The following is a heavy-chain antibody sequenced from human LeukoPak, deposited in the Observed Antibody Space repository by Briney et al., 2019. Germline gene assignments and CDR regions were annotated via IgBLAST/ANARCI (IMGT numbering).Heavy chain of an antibody. V-gene: IGHV1-18*01. J-gene: IGHJ4*02. CDR2: ISAYNGNT. D-gene: IGHD3-22*01. CDR3: ARDRGNYDSSDPLDY. Sequence: ASVKVSCKPSGSTFTTYGISWVRQAPGQGLEWMGWISAYNGNTNYAQKLQGRVTMTTDASTSTAYMELRSLRSDDTAVYYCARDRGNYDSSDPLDYWGQGTLVTVSS. CDR1: GSTFTTYG.